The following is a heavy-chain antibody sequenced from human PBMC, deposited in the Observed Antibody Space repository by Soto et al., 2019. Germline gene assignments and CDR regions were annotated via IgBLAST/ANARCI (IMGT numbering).Heavy chain of an antibody. V-gene: IGHV3-23*01. CDR2: ISGSGGST. D-gene: IGHD6-13*01. CDR3: AKARGSSLFDY. CDR1: GFTFSSYA. Sequence: GGSLRLSFAASGFTFSSYAMRWVRHAPGKGLEWVSAISGSGGSTYYADSVKGRFTISRDNSKNTLYLQMNSLRAEDTAVYYCAKARGSSLFDYWGQATLVTVSS. J-gene: IGHJ4*02.